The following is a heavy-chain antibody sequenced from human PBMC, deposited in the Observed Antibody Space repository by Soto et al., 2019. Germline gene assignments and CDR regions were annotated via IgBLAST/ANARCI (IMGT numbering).Heavy chain of an antibody. D-gene: IGHD6-19*01. V-gene: IGHV3-30*18. CDR3: AKAWGSSGWFNWFNP. CDR2: ISHSGTSK. J-gene: IGHJ5*02. CDR1: GFTVATTG. Sequence: QVQLVESGGGVVQPGGSLQVACAASGFTVATTGMHWVRQAPGKGLEWVAMISHSGTSKVYIDSVQGRFTISRDTARNNLYLQMSSLRSEDTAIYYCAKAWGSSGWFNWFNPWGQGVLVTVSS.